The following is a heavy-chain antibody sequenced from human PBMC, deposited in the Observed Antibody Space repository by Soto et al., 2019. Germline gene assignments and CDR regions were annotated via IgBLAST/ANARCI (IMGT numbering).Heavy chain of an antibody. V-gene: IGHV3-15*07. CDR3: TTDSYITSIIVRFDY. Sequence: GGSQRLSYAASCCTFRNAWINWVRQTPGKGLEWVGRVKSKTDGGTTDFAAPVKGRFAISRDDSKNMVYLEMNSLKTEDTAIYYCTTDSYITSIIVRFDYWGHGTLVTVSS. J-gene: IGHJ4*01. D-gene: IGHD3-22*01. CDR2: VKSKTDGGTT. CDR1: CCTFRNAW.